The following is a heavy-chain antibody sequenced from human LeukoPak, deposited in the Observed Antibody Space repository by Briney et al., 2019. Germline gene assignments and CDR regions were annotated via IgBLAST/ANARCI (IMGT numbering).Heavy chain of an antibody. CDR1: GFTFSSYA. CDR2: ISGSGGST. CDR3: AKGSGSYYSVGHFDY. Sequence: GGSLRLSCAASGFTFSSYAMSWVRQAPGKGLEWVSAISGSGGSTYYADSVKGRFTISRDNSKNTLYLQMNSLRAEDTAVYYRAKGSGSYYSVGHFDYWGQGTLVTVSS. V-gene: IGHV3-23*01. D-gene: IGHD1-26*01. J-gene: IGHJ4*02.